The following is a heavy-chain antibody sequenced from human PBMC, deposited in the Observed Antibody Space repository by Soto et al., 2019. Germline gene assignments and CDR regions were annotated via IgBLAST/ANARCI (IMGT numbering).Heavy chain of an antibody. D-gene: IGHD2-2*01. V-gene: IGHV1-8*01. CDR3: ARGVDSYCSSTSCSDAIAYYYYYKDV. Sequence: SVKVSSKAPGYTFTSYDINWLRQATGQELEWMGWMNPNSGNTGYAQKFQGRVTMTRNTSISTAYMELSSLRSEDTAVYYCARGVDSYCSSTSCSDAIAYYYYYKDVWGKGTTVTVSS. J-gene: IGHJ6*03. CDR1: GYTFTSYD. CDR2: MNPNSGNT.